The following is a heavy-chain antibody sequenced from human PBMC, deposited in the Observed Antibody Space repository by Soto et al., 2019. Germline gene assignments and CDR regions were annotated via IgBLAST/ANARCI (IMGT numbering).Heavy chain of an antibody. J-gene: IGHJ6*02. CDR1: GFTFSNAW. Sequence: LRLSCAASGFTFSNAWMSWVRQAPGKGLEWVGRIKSKTDGGTTDYAAPVKGRFTISRDDSKNTLYLQMNSLKTEDTAVYYCTTDGGPRLQDYYYGMDVWGQGTTVTVYS. CDR2: IKSKTDGGTT. V-gene: IGHV3-15*01. CDR3: TTDGGPRLQDYYYGMDV. D-gene: IGHD3-16*01.